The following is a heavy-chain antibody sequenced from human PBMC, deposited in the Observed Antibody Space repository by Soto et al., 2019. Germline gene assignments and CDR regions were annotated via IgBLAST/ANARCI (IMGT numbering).Heavy chain of an antibody. CDR1: GYTFTGYY. CDR2: INPNSGGT. CDR3: ARGLDIVVVPAAMGKTKNYFDY. J-gene: IGHJ4*02. Sequence: QVQLVQSGAEVKKPGASVKVSCKASGYTFTGYYMHWVRQAPGQGLAWMGWINPNSGGTNYAQKLQGWVTRTRDPSISTVYLELSRLRSHDTAVYDCARGLDIVVVPAAMGKTKNYFDYWGQGNLVTVSS. D-gene: IGHD2-2*03. V-gene: IGHV1-2*04.